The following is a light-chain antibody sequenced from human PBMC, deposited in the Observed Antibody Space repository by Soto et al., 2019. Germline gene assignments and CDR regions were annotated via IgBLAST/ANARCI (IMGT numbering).Light chain of an antibody. CDR1: QSVLYSSNNKNY. V-gene: IGKV4-1*01. CDR2: WTS. Sequence: DIVMTQSPDSLAVSLGERATINCKSSQSVLYSSNNKNYVAWYQQRPGQPPKLLIYWTSIRESGVPDRFSGSGSGTDFTLIISSLQAEDVAVYFCQHYYSPPLTFGGGTKVEIK. J-gene: IGKJ4*01. CDR3: QHYYSPPLT.